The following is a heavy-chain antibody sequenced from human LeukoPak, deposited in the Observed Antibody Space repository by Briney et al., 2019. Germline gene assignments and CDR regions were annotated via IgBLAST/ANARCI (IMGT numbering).Heavy chain of an antibody. V-gene: IGHV1-8*01. CDR3: ARAVPGPAPASYRFYY. CDR1: GYTFTSYD. Sequence: ASVKVSCKASGYTFTSYDINWVRQATGQGLEWMGWMNPNSGNTGYAQKFQGRVTMTRNTSISTAYMELSSLRSEDTAVYYCARAVPGPAPASYRFYYWGQGTLVTVSS. J-gene: IGHJ4*02. CDR2: MNPNSGNT. D-gene: IGHD3-16*02.